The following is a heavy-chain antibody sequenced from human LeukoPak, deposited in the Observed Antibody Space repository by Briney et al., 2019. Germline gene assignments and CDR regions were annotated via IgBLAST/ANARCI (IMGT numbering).Heavy chain of an antibody. V-gene: IGHV4-59*01. D-gene: IGHD3-3*01. Sequence: PSETLSLTCTVSGGSISNYYWSWIRQPPGKGLEWIGCIYYSGSTNYNPSLKSRVTMSVDTSKNQFSLKLSSVTAADTAVYYCARYDFNKFFDYWGQGTLVTVSS. CDR2: IYYSGST. CDR3: ARYDFNKFFDY. J-gene: IGHJ4*02. CDR1: GGSISNYY.